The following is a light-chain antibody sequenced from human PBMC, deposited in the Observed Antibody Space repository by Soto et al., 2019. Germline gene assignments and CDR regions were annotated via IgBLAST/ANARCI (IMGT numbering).Light chain of an antibody. CDR3: QQYGSSGT. V-gene: IGKV3-20*01. Sequence: NVLTQYPGTMSFSPGEKTTLSCRASQSVSSSYLAWYQQKPGQAPRLLIYHTSNRATGIPARFSGSGSGTDFTLTISRLEPEDFAVYYCQQYGSSGTFGQGTKVDIK. CDR1: QSVSSSY. CDR2: HTS. J-gene: IGKJ1*01.